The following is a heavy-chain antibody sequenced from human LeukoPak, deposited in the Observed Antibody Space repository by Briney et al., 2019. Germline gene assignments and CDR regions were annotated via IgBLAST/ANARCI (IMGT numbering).Heavy chain of an antibody. Sequence: APVKASCKASGYTFTSYGISWVRQAPGQGLEWMGWISAYNGNTNYAQKPQGRVTMTTDTSTSTAYMELRSLRSDDTAVYYCARDPVRQSREKLGGIAARPKRLDYWGQGTLVTVSS. CDR2: ISAYNGNT. D-gene: IGHD6-6*01. CDR1: GYTFTSYG. V-gene: IGHV1-18*01. J-gene: IGHJ4*02. CDR3: ARDPVRQSREKLGGIAARPKRLDY.